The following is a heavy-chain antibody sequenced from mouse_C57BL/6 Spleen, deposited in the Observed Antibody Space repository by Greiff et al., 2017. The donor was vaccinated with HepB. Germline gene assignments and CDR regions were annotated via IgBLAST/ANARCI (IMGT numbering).Heavy chain of an antibody. Sequence: QVQLQQPGAELVKPGASVKLSCKASGYTFTSYWMHWVKQRPGQGLEWIGMIHPNSGSTNYNEKFKSKATLTVDKSSSTAYMQLSSLTSEDSAVYYCARTTMVTTSYYFDYWGQGTTLTVSS. CDR2: IHPNSGST. V-gene: IGHV1-64*01. CDR3: ARTTMVTTSYYFDY. CDR1: GYTFTSYW. J-gene: IGHJ2*01. D-gene: IGHD2-2*01.